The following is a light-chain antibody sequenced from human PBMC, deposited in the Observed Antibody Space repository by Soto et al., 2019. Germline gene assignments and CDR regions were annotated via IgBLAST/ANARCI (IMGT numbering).Light chain of an antibody. CDR1: HNTRGY. J-gene: IGKJ1*01. CDR2: AAS. CDR3: QKYNSAPRT. V-gene: IGKV1-39*01. Sequence: DIQMTQSPSSLSASVRDRVTITCRASHNTRGYLNWYQQMPGKAPNLLIYAASSLQSGIPSRFSGSGAGTDFTLTISSLQPEDVATYYCQKYNSAPRTFGQGSMV.